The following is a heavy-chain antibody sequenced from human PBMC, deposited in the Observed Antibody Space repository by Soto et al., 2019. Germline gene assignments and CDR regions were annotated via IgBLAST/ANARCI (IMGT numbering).Heavy chain of an antibody. CDR3: TRSTYYEYFQH. V-gene: IGHV4-59*01. J-gene: IGHJ1*01. D-gene: IGHD1-26*01. CDR1: GGSISNDY. CDR2: IYNSGSN. Sequence: SGTLSLTCSVSGGSISNDYWSWIRQPPGKGLEWLAYIYNSGSNTYNASLQSRVITPVDTSTDQLSLKLSCVTTADTAVYYCTRSTYYEYFQHWGQGTLVTVSS.